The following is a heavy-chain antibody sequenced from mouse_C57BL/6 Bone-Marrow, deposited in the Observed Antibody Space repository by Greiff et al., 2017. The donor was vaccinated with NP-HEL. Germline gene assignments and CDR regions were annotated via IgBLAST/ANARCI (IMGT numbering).Heavy chain of an antibody. V-gene: IGHV2-2*01. D-gene: IGHD1-1*01. CDR1: GFSLTSYG. Sequence: QVQLQQSGPGLVQPSQSLSITCTVSGFSLTSYGVHWVRQSPGKGLEWLGVIWSGGSTDYNAAFISRLSISKDNSKSQVFFKINSLQADDTAIYYCARKNGSSYYAMDYWGQGTSVTVSS. CDR2: IWSGGST. J-gene: IGHJ4*01. CDR3: ARKNGSSYYAMDY.